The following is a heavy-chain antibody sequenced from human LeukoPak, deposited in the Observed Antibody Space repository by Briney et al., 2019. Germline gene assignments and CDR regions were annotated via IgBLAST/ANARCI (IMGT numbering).Heavy chain of an antibody. CDR2: IYPGDYET. V-gene: IGHV5-51*01. CDR3: AIPPGYCGNDCSFDH. D-gene: IGHD2-21*02. CDR1: GYSFSNYW. Sequence: GESLKISCEGSGYSFSNYWIGWVRQMPGKGLEWMEIIYPGDYETRYSPSFQGLVTISVDKSISTAYLQWSSLKASDTAMYYCAIPPGYCGNDCSFDHWGQGTLVTVSS. J-gene: IGHJ4*02.